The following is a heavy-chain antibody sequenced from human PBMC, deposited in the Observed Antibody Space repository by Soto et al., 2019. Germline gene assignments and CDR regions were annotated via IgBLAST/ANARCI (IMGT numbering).Heavy chain of an antibody. CDR1: GFSLTTSGVG. D-gene: IGHD3-3*01. CDR3: APRVLRTVFGLVTTTAIYFDF. CDR2: IYWDEDK. V-gene: IGHV2-5*02. J-gene: IGHJ4*02. Sequence: QITLNESGPTVVRPTETLTLTCRFSGFSLTTSGVGVGWVRQSPGKAPEWLALIYWDEDKRYSASLKSRLTTPTDTSKNPVVLTVSDLDLTDTATYYCAPRVLRTVFGLVTTTAIYFDFWGQGTPVAVSS.